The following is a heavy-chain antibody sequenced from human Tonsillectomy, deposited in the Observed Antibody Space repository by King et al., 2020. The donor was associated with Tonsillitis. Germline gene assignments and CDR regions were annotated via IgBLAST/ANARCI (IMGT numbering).Heavy chain of an antibody. CDR3: ARQITGTFDAFDI. V-gene: IGHV5-51*01. D-gene: IGHD1-20*01. Sequence: VQLVQSGAEVKKAGESLKISCKASGYSFTSNWIAWVRHLPGKGLEWMVVIYPGDFDTRYGPPFQGRVTISVDKSISTAYLQWSSLKASDTAMYYCARQITGTFDAFDIWGQGTRVTVSS. J-gene: IGHJ3*02. CDR2: IYPGDFDT. CDR1: GYSFTSNW.